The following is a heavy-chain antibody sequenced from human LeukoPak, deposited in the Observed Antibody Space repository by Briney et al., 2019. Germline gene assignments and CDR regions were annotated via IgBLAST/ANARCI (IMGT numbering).Heavy chain of an antibody. CDR3: VRATTTYWYFDL. J-gene: IGHJ2*01. CDR2: IYYSGST. CDR1: GGSISSYY. D-gene: IGHD4-17*01. V-gene: IGHV4-59*01. Sequence: PSETLSLTCTVSGGSISSYYWSWIRQPPGKGLEWIGYIYYSGSTNYNPSLKSRVTISVDTSKNEFSLKLSSVTAADTAVYYCVRATTTYWYFDLWGRGTLVTVSS.